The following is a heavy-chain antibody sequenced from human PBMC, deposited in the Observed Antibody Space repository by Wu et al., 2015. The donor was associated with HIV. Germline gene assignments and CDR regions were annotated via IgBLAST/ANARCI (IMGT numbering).Heavy chain of an antibody. Sequence: QVQLVQSGAEVKKPGSSVKISCKASGDNFVSYTISWVRQAPGQGLEWMGGIIPIFGTANYAQKFQGRVTITTDESTSTAYMELSSLTSEDTAVYYCATHMYYYDSSGYYYVPYYWGQGTLVTVSS. CDR1: GDNFVSYT. D-gene: IGHD3-22*01. J-gene: IGHJ4*02. V-gene: IGHV1-69*05. CDR3: ATHMYYYDSSGYYYVPYY. CDR2: IIPIFGTA.